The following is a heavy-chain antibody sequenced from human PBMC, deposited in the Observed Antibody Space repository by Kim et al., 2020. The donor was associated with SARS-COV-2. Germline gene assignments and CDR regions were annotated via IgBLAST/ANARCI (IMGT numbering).Heavy chain of an antibody. Sequence: SETLSLTCAVYGGSFSGYYWSWIRQPPGKGLEWIGEINHSGSTNYNPSLKSRVTISVDTSKNQFSLKLSSVTAADTAVYYCARAPTYYYDSSGYYPYDYWGQGTLVTVSS. CDR3: ARAPTYYYDSSGYYPYDY. CDR2: INHSGST. CDR1: GGSFSGYY. D-gene: IGHD3-22*01. J-gene: IGHJ4*02. V-gene: IGHV4-34*01.